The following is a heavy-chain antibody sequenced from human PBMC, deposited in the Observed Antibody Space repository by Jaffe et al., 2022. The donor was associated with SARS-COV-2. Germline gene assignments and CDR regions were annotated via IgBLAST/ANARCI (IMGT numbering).Heavy chain of an antibody. D-gene: IGHD3-22*01. CDR1: GFTFSSYA. Sequence: QVQLVESGGGVVQPGRSLRLSCAASGFTFSSYAMHWVRQAPGKGLEWVAVISYDGSNKYYADSVKGRFTISRDNSKNTLYLQMNSLRAEDTAVYYCARDGPDRYYYDSSGYGMDVWGQGTTVTVSS. J-gene: IGHJ6*02. CDR2: ISYDGSNK. CDR3: ARDGPDRYYYDSSGYGMDV. V-gene: IGHV3-30-3*01.